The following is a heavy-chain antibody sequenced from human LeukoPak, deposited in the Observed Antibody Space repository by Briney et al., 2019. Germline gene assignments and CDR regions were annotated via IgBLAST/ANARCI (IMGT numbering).Heavy chain of an antibody. D-gene: IGHD3-22*01. Sequence: SETLSLTCTVSGGSISSSSYYWGWIRQPPGKGLEWIGNIYRGGVRYYSPVFESRPSIFTSENHVSLELTSVTAADTAVYYCARSRLPFYYYDSSGYRRDAFDIWGQGTMVTVSS. CDR3: ARSRLPFYYYDSSGYRRDAFDI. J-gene: IGHJ3*02. CDR2: IYRGGVR. V-gene: IGHV4-39*02. CDR1: GGSISSSSYY.